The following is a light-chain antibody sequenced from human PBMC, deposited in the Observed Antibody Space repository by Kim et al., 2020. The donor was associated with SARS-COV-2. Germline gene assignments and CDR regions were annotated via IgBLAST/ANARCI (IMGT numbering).Light chain of an antibody. J-gene: IGLJ2*01. V-gene: IGLV3-19*01. CDR3: NSRDSSGNHVV. Sequence: ALGQTVKITCQGDSLRSYYASWYQQKPGQAPVLVIYGKNNRPSGIPDRFSGSSSGNTASLTITGAQAEDEADYYCNSRDSSGNHVVFGGGTQLTVL. CDR1: SLRSYY. CDR2: GKN.